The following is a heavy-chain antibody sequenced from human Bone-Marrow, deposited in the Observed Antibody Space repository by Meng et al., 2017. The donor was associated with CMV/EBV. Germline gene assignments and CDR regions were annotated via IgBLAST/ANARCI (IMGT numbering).Heavy chain of an antibody. D-gene: IGHD2-8*01. CDR1: GFTLSSYS. CDR2: ISSSSSYI. V-gene: IGHV3-21*01. CDR3: AKDGGVDIVLPDIDY. Sequence: GGSLRLSCAASGFTLSSYSMNWVRQAPGKGLEWVSSISSSSSYIYYADSVKGRFTISRDNSKNTMYLQMNSLRAEDTAVYYCAKDGGVDIVLPDIDYWGQGTLVTVSS. J-gene: IGHJ4*01.